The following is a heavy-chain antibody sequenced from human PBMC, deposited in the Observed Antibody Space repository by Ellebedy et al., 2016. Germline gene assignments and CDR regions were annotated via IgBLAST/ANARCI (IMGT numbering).Heavy chain of an antibody. D-gene: IGHD3-3*01. CDR3: ARERRRFLEWLNTGEAFDI. CDR1: GFTFSSYW. Sequence: GESLKISCAASGFTFSSYWMSWVRQAPGKGLEWVANIKQDGSEKYYVNSVKGRFTISRDNAKNSLYLQMNSLRAEDTAVYYCARERRRFLEWLNTGEAFDIWGQGTMVTVSS. V-gene: IGHV3-7*01. J-gene: IGHJ3*02. CDR2: IKQDGSEK.